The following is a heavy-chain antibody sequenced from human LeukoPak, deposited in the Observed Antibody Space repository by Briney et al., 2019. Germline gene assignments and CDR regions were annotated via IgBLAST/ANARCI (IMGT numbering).Heavy chain of an antibody. CDR2: IWYDGSNK. D-gene: IGHD6-19*01. J-gene: IGHJ4*02. Sequence: GGSLRLSCAASGFTFSSYGMHWVRQAPGKGLEWVAVIWYDGSNKYYADSVKGRFTISRDDSKNTLYLQMNSLRAEDTAVYYCARDKTVAGYYFDYWGQGTLVTVSS. CDR3: ARDKTVAGYYFDY. V-gene: IGHV3-33*01. CDR1: GFTFSSYG.